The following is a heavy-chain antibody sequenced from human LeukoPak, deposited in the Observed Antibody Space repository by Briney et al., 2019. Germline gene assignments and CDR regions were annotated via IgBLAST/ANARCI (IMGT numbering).Heavy chain of an antibody. CDR2: INWNGGST. Sequence: GESLRLSCAASGFIFDDYGMSWVRQAPGKGLEWVSGINWNGGSTGYADSVKGRFTISRDNAKNSLYLQMNSLRAEEDTALYYCARDAPTVGVDSWGQGTLVTVSS. V-gene: IGHV3-20*04. CDR1: GFIFDDYG. CDR3: ARDAPTVGVDS. J-gene: IGHJ4*02.